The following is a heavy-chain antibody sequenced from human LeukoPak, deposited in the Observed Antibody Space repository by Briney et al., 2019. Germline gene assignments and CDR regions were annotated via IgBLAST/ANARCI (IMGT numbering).Heavy chain of an antibody. J-gene: IGHJ4*02. Sequence: PSETLSLTCAVYGGSFSGYYWSWLRQPPGKGLEWIGYIYDNSGYNPTNYNPSLKSRVTISLDASNNQFSLKLTSLTAADTAVYYCARHPGIQLWIDYWGQGTLVTVSS. CDR2: IYDNSGYNPT. V-gene: IGHV4-59*08. CDR3: ARHPGIQLWIDY. CDR1: GGSFSGYY. D-gene: IGHD5-18*01.